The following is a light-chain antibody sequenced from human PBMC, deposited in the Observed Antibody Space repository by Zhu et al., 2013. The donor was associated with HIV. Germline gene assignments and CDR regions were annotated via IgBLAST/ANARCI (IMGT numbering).Light chain of an antibody. CDR2: EVT. CDR3: SSYSSSNTLL. V-gene: IGLV2-14*02. Sequence: QSALTQPASVSGSPGQSLTISCTKTSADVGSYVSWYQQRPGKTPKLVIYEVTKRPSGVSTRFSGSKSGNTASLTITGLQAEDEADYYCSSYSSSNTLLFGGGTKLTVL. CDR1: SADVGSY. J-gene: IGLJ3*02.